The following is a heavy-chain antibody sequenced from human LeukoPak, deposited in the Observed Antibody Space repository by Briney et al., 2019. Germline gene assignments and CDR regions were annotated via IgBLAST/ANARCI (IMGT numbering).Heavy chain of an antibody. CDR1: GFTFSSYA. V-gene: IGHV3-23*01. CDR3: ARALDVGTTGYFDY. CDR2: ISGSGGST. D-gene: IGHD1-26*01. Sequence: GGSLRLSCAASGFTFSSYAMSWVRQAPGKGLEWVSAISGSGGSTYYADSVKGRFTISRDNSKNTLYLQMNSLRAEDTAVYYCARALDVGTTGYFDYWGQGTLVTVSS. J-gene: IGHJ4*02.